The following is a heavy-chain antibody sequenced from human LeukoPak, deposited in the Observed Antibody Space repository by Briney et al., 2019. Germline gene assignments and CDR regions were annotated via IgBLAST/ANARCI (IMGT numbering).Heavy chain of an antibody. CDR3: TKRLDSRCYYGELN. Sequence: GGSLRLSCAASGFTFSSYAMSWVRQAPGKGLEWVSSISGSGGSTYYADSAKGRFTISRDNSKNTLYLQKSSLRVEDTAVYYLTKRLDSRCYYGELNCGQGRLVTVSS. J-gene: IGHJ4*02. V-gene: IGHV3-23*01. CDR1: GFTFSSYA. D-gene: IGHD3-22*01. CDR2: ISGSGGST.